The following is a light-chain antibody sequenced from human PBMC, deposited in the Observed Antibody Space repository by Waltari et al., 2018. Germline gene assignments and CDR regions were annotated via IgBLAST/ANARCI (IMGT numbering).Light chain of an antibody. J-gene: IGKJ1*01. CDR1: QSISRY. CDR2: AAS. Sequence: EIVLTQSPGTLSLSPGERATLSCRASQSISRYLAWYQQKPGQAPRLLIYAASSRATGIPDRFSGSGSGTDFSLTISRLEPEDFAVYYCQNHERLPAMFDQGTKVEIK. CDR3: QNHERLPAM. V-gene: IGKV3-20*01.